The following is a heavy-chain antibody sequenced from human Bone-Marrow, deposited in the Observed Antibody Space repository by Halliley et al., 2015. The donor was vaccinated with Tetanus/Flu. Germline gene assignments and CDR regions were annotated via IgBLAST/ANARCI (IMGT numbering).Heavy chain of an antibody. D-gene: IGHD2-2*02. CDR1: GVSVTTNQW. V-gene: IGHV4-4*02. Sequence: TLSLTCDVSGVSVTTNQWWTWVRQPPGKGLEWIGEIYHSGSVNYDPSLKSRVTLSVDKARNHFSLKLTSVTAADTAVYYCAGRQWGFYNRRDNYSAYWGPGILVTVSS. CDR2: IYHSGSV. J-gene: IGHJ4*02. CDR3: AGRQWGFYNRRDNYSAY.